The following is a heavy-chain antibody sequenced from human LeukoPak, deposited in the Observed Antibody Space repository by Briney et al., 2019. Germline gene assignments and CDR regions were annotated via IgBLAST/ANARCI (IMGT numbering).Heavy chain of an antibody. D-gene: IGHD6-13*01. V-gene: IGHV4-59*01. CDR1: GGSIRSYF. CDR2: IYDSGSI. J-gene: IGHJ6*02. CDR3: ARDVGSSSWSYYGMDV. Sequence: SETLSLTCTVSGGSIRSYFWSCIRQSPGKGLEWIGYIYDSGSINYNPSLKSRVTISVDTSKNQFTLKLSSVTAADTAVYYCARDVGSSSWSYYGMDVWGQGTTVTVSS.